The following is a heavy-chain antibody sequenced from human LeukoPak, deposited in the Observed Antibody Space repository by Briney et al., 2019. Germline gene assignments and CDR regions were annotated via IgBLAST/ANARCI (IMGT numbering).Heavy chain of an antibody. CDR1: GGSFGGYH. D-gene: IGHD6-6*01. J-gene: IGHJ5*02. CDR2: INHSGST. CDR3: ARGFTTSSLWFDP. V-gene: IGHV4-34*01. Sequence: PSETLSLTCGVHGGSFGGYHWSWIRQRPGKGLEWIGDINHSGSTHYSPSLKSRVTISVDTSNNQFSLKLHSVTAADTAVYYCARGFTTSSLWFDPWGQGILVTVSS.